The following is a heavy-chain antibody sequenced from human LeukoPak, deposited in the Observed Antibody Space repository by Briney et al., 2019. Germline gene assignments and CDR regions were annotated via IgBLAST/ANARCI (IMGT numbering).Heavy chain of an antibody. CDR2: IHHSGIP. J-gene: IGHJ2*01. Sequence: PSETLSLTCAVYGGSFSGRYWSWVRQPPGKGLEWIGQIHHSGIPSYSSSLRSRVTMSVDTSKNQFSLQLSSLTAADTAVYYCAQHGEFYFDIWGRGTLVTVSS. CDR1: GGSFSGRY. CDR3: AQHGEFYFDI. D-gene: IGHD4-17*01. V-gene: IGHV4-34*01.